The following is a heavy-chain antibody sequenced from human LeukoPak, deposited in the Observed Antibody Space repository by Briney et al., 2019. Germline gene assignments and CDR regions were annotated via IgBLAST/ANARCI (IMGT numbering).Heavy chain of an antibody. CDR2: MNPNSGNT. V-gene: IGHV1-8*01. CDR1: GYTFTSYD. D-gene: IGHD3-22*01. CDR3: ARGPPRYYYDSSGADFDY. J-gene: IGHJ4*02. Sequence: ASVKVPCKASGYTFTSYDINWVRQATGQGLEWMGWMNPNSGNTGYAQKFQGRVTMTRNTSISTAYMELSSLRSEDTAVYYCARGPPRYYYDSSGADFDYWGQGTLVTVSS.